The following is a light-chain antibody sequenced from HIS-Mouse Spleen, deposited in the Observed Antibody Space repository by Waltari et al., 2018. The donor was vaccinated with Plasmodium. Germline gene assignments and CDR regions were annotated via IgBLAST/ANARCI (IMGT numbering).Light chain of an antibody. Sequence: EIVMTQSPATLSVSTGERATLSCRASKSVSSNLALYQQKPGQAPRLLIYGASTRATGIPARFSGSGSGTEFTLTISSLQSEDFAVYYCQQYNNWSFTFGPGTKVDIK. V-gene: IGKV3-15*01. CDR1: KSVSSN. J-gene: IGKJ3*01. CDR2: GAS. CDR3: QQYNNWSFT.